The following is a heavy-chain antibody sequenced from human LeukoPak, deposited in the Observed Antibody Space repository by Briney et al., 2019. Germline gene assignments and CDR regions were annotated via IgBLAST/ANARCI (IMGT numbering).Heavy chain of an antibody. V-gene: IGHV4-31*03. Sequence: SETLSLTCTVSGGSIRRGGTYWSCIRQLPGKGLEWIGYSYYSGSTDYNASLKSRVTTSVDPSKNQVSLKVTSVTAADTAVYYCARVKYHDSGGSYWWFDPWGQGTLVTVSS. CDR3: ARVKYHDSGGSYWWFDP. CDR2: SYYSGST. CDR1: GGSIRRGGTY. D-gene: IGHD3-22*01. J-gene: IGHJ5*02.